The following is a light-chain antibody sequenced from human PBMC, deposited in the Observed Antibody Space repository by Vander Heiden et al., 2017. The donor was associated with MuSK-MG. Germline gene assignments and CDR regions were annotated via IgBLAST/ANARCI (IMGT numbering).Light chain of an antibody. CDR1: QSISSY. V-gene: IGKV1-39*01. CDR2: AAS. J-gene: IGKJ2*01. Sequence: DIQMTQSPSSLSASVGDRVTITCRASQSISSYLNWYQQKPGKAPKLLIYAASSLQSGVPSRFSGSGSGTDFTLTISRLQPEDFATYYCQQSDSTPQTFGQATKLEIK. CDR3: QQSDSTPQT.